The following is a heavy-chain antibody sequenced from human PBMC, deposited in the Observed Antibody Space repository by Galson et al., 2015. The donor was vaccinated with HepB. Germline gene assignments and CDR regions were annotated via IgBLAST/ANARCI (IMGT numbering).Heavy chain of an antibody. D-gene: IGHD6-19*01. V-gene: IGHV3-48*03. Sequence: SLRLSCAASGFTFSSYEMNWVRQAPGRGLEWISHISSSGSTFNYANSVKGRFTISRDNAQNSPYLQMNSLRAEDTAVYYCARGWNSGCHFEFWGLGTLVTVSS. CDR1: GFTFSSYE. CDR2: ISSSGSTF. CDR3: ARGWNSGCHFEF. J-gene: IGHJ4*02.